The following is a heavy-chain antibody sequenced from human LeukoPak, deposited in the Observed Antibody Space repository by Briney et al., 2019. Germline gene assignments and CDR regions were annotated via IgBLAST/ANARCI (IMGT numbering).Heavy chain of an antibody. CDR3: ARGSTRDSSGWYGPGKWFDP. CDR2: INPNSGGT. J-gene: IGHJ5*02. CDR1: GYTFTDYY. D-gene: IGHD6-19*01. V-gene: IGHV1-2*02. Sequence: ASVKVSCKASGYTFTDYYMHWVRQAPGQGLEWMGWINPNSGGTNYAQNFQGRVTMTRDTSISTAFLELSSLRSDDTAVYHCARGSTRDSSGWYGPGKWFDPWGQGTLVTVSS.